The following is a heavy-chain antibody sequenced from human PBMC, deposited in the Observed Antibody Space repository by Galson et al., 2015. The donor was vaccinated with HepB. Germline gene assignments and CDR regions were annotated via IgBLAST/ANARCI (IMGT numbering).Heavy chain of an antibody. V-gene: IGHV4-59*01. D-gene: IGHD6-19*01. CDR1: GGSISSYY. Sequence: ETLSLTCTVSGGSISSYYWSWIRQPPGKGLEWIGYIYYSGSTNYNPSLKSRVTISVDTSKNQFSLKLSSVTAADTAVYYCARVGARVAVAGHYWYFDLWGRGTLVTVSS. J-gene: IGHJ2*01. CDR2: IYYSGST. CDR3: ARVGARVAVAGHYWYFDL.